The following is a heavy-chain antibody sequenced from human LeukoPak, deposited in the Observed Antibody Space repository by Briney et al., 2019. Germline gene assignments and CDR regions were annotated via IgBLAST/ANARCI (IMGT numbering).Heavy chain of an antibody. CDR3: AKASYGDYEYYYGMDV. CDR2: ISGSGGST. CDR1: GFTFSSYE. Sequence: GGSLRLSCAASGFTFSSYEMNWVRQAPGKGLEWVSAISGSGGSTYYADSVKGRFTISRDNSKNTLYLQMNSLRAEDTAVYYCAKASYGDYEYYYGMDVWGQGTTVTVSS. J-gene: IGHJ6*02. D-gene: IGHD4-17*01. V-gene: IGHV3-23*01.